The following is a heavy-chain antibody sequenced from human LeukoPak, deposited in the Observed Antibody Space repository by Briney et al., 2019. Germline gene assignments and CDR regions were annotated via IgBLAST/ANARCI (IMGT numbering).Heavy chain of an antibody. CDR1: GFDFSSYG. CDR2: ISYDEKNK. D-gene: IGHD2-15*01. V-gene: IGHV3-30*03. CDR3: APDLRGAAWSLDY. Sequence: GGSLRLSCAASGFDFSSYGMHWVRQAPDKGLEWVAFISYDEKNKYYTDSVKGRFTISRDNSKNTLYLQMNSLRAEDTAVYYCAPDLRGAAWSLDYWGQGTLVTVSS. J-gene: IGHJ4*02.